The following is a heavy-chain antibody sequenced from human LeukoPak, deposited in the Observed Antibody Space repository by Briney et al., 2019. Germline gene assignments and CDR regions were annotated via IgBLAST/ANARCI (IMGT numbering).Heavy chain of an antibody. CDR1: GYTFTGYY. CDR2: INPNSGGT. V-gene: IGHV1-2*02. J-gene: IGHJ4*02. D-gene: IGHD3-10*01. CDR3: ARTPMVRGVTSPFDC. Sequence: ASVKVSCKASGYTFTGYYMHWVRQAPGQGLEWMGWINPNSGGTNYAQRFQGRVTMTRDTSISTAYMELSRLRSDDTAVYYCARTPMVRGVTSPFDCWGQGTLVTVSS.